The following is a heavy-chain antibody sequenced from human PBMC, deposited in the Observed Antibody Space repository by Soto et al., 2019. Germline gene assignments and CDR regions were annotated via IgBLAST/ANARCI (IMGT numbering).Heavy chain of an antibody. J-gene: IGHJ4*02. CDR1: GFTFSSYA. CDR3: ANAEIRFLEWLLSHYFDY. D-gene: IGHD3-3*01. CDR2: ISGSGGST. V-gene: IGHV3-23*01. Sequence: GGSLRLSCAASGFTFSSYAMSWVCQAPGKGLEWVSAISGSGGSTYYADPVKGRFTISRDNSKNTLYLQMNSLRAEDTAVYYCANAEIRFLEWLLSHYFDYWGQGTLVTVSS.